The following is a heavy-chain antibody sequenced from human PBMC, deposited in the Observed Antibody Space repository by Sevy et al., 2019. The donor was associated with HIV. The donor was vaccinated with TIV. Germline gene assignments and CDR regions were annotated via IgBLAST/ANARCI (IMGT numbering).Heavy chain of an antibody. CDR1: GFTFSSYA. CDR2: ISYDGSNK. D-gene: IGHD3-22*01. J-gene: IGHJ4*02. Sequence: GGSLRLSCAASGFTFSSYAMHWVRQAPGKGLEWVAVISYDGSNKYYADSVKGRFTISRDNSTNTLYLQMNSLRAEDTAVYYCARNSGGPMIVVVITYFDYWGQGTLVTVSS. CDR3: ARNSGGPMIVVVITYFDY. V-gene: IGHV3-30-3*01.